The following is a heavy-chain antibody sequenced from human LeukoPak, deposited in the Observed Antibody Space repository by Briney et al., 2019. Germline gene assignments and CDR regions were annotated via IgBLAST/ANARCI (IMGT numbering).Heavy chain of an antibody. V-gene: IGHV1-69*05. Sequence: GSSVKVSCKASGGTFSSYAISWVRQAPGQGLEWMGGIIPIFGTANYAQKFQGRVTITTDESTSTAYMELSSLRSEDTAVYYCASGSIVDTAMVSYFDYWGQGTLVTVSS. D-gene: IGHD5-18*01. CDR1: GGTFSSYA. CDR3: ASGSIVDTAMVSYFDY. CDR2: IIPIFGTA. J-gene: IGHJ4*02.